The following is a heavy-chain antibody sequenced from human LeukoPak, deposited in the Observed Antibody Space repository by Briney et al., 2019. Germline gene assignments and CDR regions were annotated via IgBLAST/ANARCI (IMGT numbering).Heavy chain of an antibody. V-gene: IGHV3-74*03. J-gene: IGHJ5*02. CDR2: INERGTDS. CDR3: ARVAGWHWFDP. CDR1: GFTFSGHW. D-gene: IGHD6-19*01. Sequence: GGSLRLSCTASGFTFSGHWIHWVRQPPGMGLVWVSRINERGTDSMYAESVKGRFTISRDNSKNTVYLQMNNMRVDDTAVYYCARVAGWHWFDPWGQGTLVTVSS.